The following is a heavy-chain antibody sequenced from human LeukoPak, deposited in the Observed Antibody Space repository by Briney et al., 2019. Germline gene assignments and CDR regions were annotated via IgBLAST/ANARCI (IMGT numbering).Heavy chain of an antibody. CDR1: GFTFSDYY. D-gene: IGHD3-22*01. CDR3: ARMPDSSGYYYYYYYMDV. Sequence: GGSLRLSCAASGFTFSDYYMSWIRQAPGKGLEWVACISSSGSTIYYADSVKGRFTISRDNAKNSLYLQMNSLRAEDTAVYYCARMPDSSGYYYYYYYMDVWGKGTTVTISS. J-gene: IGHJ6*03. CDR2: ISSSGSTI. V-gene: IGHV3-11*04.